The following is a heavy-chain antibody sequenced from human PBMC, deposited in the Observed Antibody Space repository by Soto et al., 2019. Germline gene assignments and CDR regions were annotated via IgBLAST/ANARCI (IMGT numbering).Heavy chain of an antibody. D-gene: IGHD1-26*01. CDR2: IIPILGIA. V-gene: IGHV1-69*02. CDR3: AHGRWEESRDGCRGWFDP. CDR1: GGTFSSYT. Sequence: QVQLVQSGAEVKKPGSSVKVSCKASGGTFSSYTISWVRQAPGQGLEWMGRIIPILGIANYAQKFQGRVTSAADKSTSTANMGLSSLRSEDTAVYYCAHGRWEESRDGCRGWFDPWCQGTLVTVSS. J-gene: IGHJ5*02.